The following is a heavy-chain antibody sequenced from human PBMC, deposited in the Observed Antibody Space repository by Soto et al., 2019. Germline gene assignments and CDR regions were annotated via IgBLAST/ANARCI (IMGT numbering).Heavy chain of an antibody. CDR1: GYTFTSYG. Sequence: AASVKVSCKASGYTFTSYGISWVRQAPGQGLEWMGWISAYNGNTNYAQKLQGRVTMTTDTSTSTAYMELRSLRSDDTAVYYCARDTATIFGMVTEYYYYGMDVWGQGTTVTVSS. V-gene: IGHV1-18*01. CDR3: ARDTATIFGMVTEYYYYGMDV. CDR2: ISAYNGNT. D-gene: IGHD3-3*01. J-gene: IGHJ6*02.